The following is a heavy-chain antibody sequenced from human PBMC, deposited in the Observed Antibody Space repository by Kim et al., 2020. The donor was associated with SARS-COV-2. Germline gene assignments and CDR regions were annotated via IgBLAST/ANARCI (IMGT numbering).Heavy chain of an antibody. Sequence: GGSLRLSCAASGFTFSSYGMHWVRQAPGKGLEWVGVISYDGSNKYYADSVKGRFTISRDNSKNTLYLQMNSLRTEDTAVYYCAKAGVYRGTTGSNWFDP. D-gene: IGHD2-8*01. V-gene: IGHV3-30*18. CDR2: ISYDGSNK. CDR3: AKAGVYRGTTGSNWFDP. CDR1: GFTFSSYG. J-gene: IGHJ5*02.